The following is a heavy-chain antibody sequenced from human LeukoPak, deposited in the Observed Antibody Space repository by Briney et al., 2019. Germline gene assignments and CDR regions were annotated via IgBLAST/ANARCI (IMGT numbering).Heavy chain of an antibody. D-gene: IGHD3-22*01. V-gene: IGHV3-30*02. CDR2: IRYDGTNK. Sequence: GGSLRLSCAASGFSFSSYGMHWVRQAPGKGLEWVAFIRYDGTNKYYADSVKGRFTISRDNSKNTLYLQMNSLRAEDTAMYYCAKDSAYHYDSSGYYYDWGQGTLVTVSS. CDR3: AKDSAYHYDSSGYYYD. CDR1: GFSFSSYG. J-gene: IGHJ4*02.